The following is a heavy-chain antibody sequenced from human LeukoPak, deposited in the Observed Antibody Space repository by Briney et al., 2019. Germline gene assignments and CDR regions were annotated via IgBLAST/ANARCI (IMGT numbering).Heavy chain of an antibody. D-gene: IGHD2-15*01. V-gene: IGHV3-21*01. CDR2: ISSSSSYI. Sequence: GGSLRLSCAASGFTFSSYSMNWVRQAPGKGLEWVSSISSSSSYIYYADSVKGRFTISRDNAKNSLYLQMNSLRAEDTAVYYCAKASYCSGGSCILDYWGQGTLVTVSS. CDR1: GFTFSSYS. CDR3: AKASYCSGGSCILDY. J-gene: IGHJ4*02.